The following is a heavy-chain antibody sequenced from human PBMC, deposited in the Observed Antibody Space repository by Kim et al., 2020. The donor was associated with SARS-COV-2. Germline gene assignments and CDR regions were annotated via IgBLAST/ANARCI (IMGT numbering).Heavy chain of an antibody. D-gene: IGHD6-19*01. CDR3: ARIHHAEQSHDY. Sequence: SYTPSLQSRVTISVDRSKNQFSLKLGSVTAADTAVYYCARIHHAEQSHDYWGQGTLVTVSS. J-gene: IGHJ4*02. V-gene: IGHV4-30-2*01.